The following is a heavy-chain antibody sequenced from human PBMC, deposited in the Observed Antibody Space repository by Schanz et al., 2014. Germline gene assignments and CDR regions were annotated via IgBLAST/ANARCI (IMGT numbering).Heavy chain of an antibody. CDR1: GFAFSNYA. CDR3: VRDTDYHFDY. J-gene: IGHJ4*03. V-gene: IGHV3-64D*06. CDR2: ITKDGRSA. Sequence: EVQLVESGGGLVQPGGSLRLSCSASGFAFSNYAMHWVRQAPEKGLEYVSAITKDGRSAYYADSVKGRFTISRDNAKTTLYLQMTSLRAEDTAVYYCVRDTDYHFDYWGQGTAVTVSS. D-gene: IGHD4-17*01.